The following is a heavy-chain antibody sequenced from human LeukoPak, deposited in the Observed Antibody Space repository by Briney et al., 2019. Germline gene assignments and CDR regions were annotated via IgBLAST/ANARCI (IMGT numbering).Heavy chain of an antibody. CDR1: GFTVSSNY. CDR3: ARVNPLLFDY. CDR2: VKQDGSEK. V-gene: IGHV3-7*01. D-gene: IGHD1-26*01. J-gene: IGHJ4*02. Sequence: GGSLRLSCAASGFTVSSNYMSWVRQAPGKGLEWVANVKQDGSEKYYVDSVKGRFTISRDNAKNSLYLQMNSLRAEDTAVYYCARVNPLLFDYWGQGTLVTVSS.